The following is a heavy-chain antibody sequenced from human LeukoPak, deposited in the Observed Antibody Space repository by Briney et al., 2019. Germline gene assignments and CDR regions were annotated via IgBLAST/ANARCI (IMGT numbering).Heavy chain of an antibody. CDR3: ARDPRSYGPDY. CDR2: TYYMSKWYS. D-gene: IGHD5-18*01. V-gene: IGHV6-1*01. J-gene: IGHJ4*02. CDR1: GDSVSSNSAA. Sequence: SQTLSLTCAISGDSVSSNSAAWSWIRLSPSRGLECLGRTYYMSKWYSDYALSVKSRITISPDTSKNQFSLHLNSVTPEDTAVYYCARDPRSYGPDYWGQGILVTVSS.